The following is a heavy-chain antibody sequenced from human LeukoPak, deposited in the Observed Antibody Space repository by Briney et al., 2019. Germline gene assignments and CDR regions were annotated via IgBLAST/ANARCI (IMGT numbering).Heavy chain of an antibody. Sequence: SQTLSLTCAISGDSVSRNSVTWDWIRQSPSRGLEWLGRTYYRSKWSNDYAVSVKSRVVINPDTSKNQFSLHLNSVTAEDSAVYLCSRTYSVYDLSSNAMDVWGQGTTVTVSS. V-gene: IGHV6-1*01. CDR3: SRTYSVYDLSSNAMDV. D-gene: IGHD5/OR15-5a*01. J-gene: IGHJ6*02. CDR2: TYYRSKWSN. CDR1: GDSVSRNSVT.